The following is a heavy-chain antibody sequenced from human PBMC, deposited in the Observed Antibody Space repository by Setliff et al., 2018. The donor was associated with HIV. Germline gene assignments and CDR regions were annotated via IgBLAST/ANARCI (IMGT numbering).Heavy chain of an antibody. V-gene: IGHV4-61*05. D-gene: IGHD2-15*01. CDR1: GGSINSRTHY. CDR3: VVYFIGNGGRGL. J-gene: IGHJ4*02. Sequence: SETLSLTCNVSGGSINSRTHYWGWMRQPPGKGLEWMGSSHYNGNTNITPSLKSRVTMSLDTPRNEFYLTLTSVTAADTAHYFCVVYFIGNGGRGLWGQGTQVTVSS. CDR2: SHYNGNT.